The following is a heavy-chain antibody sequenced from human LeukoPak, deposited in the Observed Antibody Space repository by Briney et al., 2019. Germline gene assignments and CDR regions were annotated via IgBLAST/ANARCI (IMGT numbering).Heavy chain of an antibody. Sequence: SETLSLTCIVSGGSISSSGYYWGWIRQPPGEGLGWIGNIYYSGSTYYNPSLKSRVTISVDTSKNQFSLKLSSVTAADTAVYYCARYSGFQFDYWGQGTLVTVSS. CDR1: GGSISSSGYY. CDR3: ARYSGFQFDY. D-gene: IGHD5-12*01. V-gene: IGHV4-39*01. J-gene: IGHJ4*02. CDR2: IYYSGST.